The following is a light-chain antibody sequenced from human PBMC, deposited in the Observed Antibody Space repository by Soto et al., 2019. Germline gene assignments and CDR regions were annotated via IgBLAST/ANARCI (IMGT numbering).Light chain of an antibody. CDR1: QSVSTW. V-gene: IGKV1-5*03. J-gene: IGKJ2*01. CDR2: KAS. CDR3: QQYDGYSRT. Sequence: DIQMTQSPSTLLASVGDRVTITCRASQSVSTWLAWYQQKPGKAPKLLIYKASSLESGVTSRFSGSGSGTEFTLTISSLQPDDFATYYCQQYDGYSRTFGQGTKLEIK.